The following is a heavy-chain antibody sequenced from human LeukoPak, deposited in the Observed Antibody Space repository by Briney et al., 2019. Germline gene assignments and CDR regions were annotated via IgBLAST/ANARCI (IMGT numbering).Heavy chain of an antibody. CDR1: GGSISSSSHY. J-gene: IGHJ5*02. D-gene: IGHD2-2*01. CDR2: INHSGST. CDR3: ARRGGIVVVPAAKISWFDP. Sequence: KPSETLSLTCTVSGGSISSSSHYWGWIRQPPGKGLEWIGEINHSGSTNYNPSLKSRVTISVDTSKNQFSLKLSSVTAADTAVYYCARRGGIVVVPAAKISWFDPWGQGTLVTVSS. V-gene: IGHV4-39*07.